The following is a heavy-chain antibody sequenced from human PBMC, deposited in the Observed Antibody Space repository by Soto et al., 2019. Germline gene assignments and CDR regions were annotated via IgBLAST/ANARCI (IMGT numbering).Heavy chain of an antibody. D-gene: IGHD3-10*01. J-gene: IGHJ6*02. CDR3: AHRLGFGEFPV. CDR1: GISLSTSGLV. Sequence: QITLKESCPTLVKSTQTLTLTCTFSGISLSTSGLVVGWLRQPPGKTLEWLALIYWNDDKLYSPSLKSRPTITKDTSKYQVVLTLTNMDPVDTATYYCAHRLGFGEFPVWGQGTTVTVSS. V-gene: IGHV2-5*01. CDR2: IYWNDDK.